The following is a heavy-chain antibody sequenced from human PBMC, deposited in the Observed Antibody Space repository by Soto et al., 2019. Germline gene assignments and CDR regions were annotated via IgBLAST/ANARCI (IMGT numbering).Heavy chain of an antibody. CDR2: ISPK. Sequence: PGGSLRLSCAVSGFSFRTYVFHWVRQPPGKGLEWVAVISPKGHSDSVEGRFTISRDNSKDTLYLQMNNLRAEDTAVYYCARDDAFGNENAFDLWGQGTMVTFSS. CDR3: ARDDAFGNENAFDL. J-gene: IGHJ3*01. D-gene: IGHD1-1*01. CDR1: GFSFRTYV. V-gene: IGHV3-33*01.